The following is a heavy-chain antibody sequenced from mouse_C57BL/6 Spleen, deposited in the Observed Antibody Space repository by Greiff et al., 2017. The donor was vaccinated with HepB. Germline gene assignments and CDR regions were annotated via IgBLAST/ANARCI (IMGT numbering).Heavy chain of an antibody. D-gene: IGHD2-1*01. CDR2: INPNYGTT. V-gene: IGHV1-39*01. CDR1: GYSFTDYN. J-gene: IGHJ4*01. CDR3: ARGGNYNPYYAMDY. Sequence: SGPELVKPGASVKISCKASGYSFTDYNMNWVKQSNGKSLEWIGVINPNYGTTSYNQKFKGKATLTVDQSSSTAYMQLNSLTSEDSAVYYCARGGNYNPYYAMDYWGQGTSVTVSS.